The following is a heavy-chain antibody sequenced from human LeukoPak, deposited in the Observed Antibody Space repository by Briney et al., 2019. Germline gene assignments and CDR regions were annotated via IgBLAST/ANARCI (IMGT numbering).Heavy chain of an antibody. J-gene: IGHJ4*02. CDR3: ARENSSLDY. CDR2: IYTSGST. V-gene: IGHV4-61*02. Sequence: SQTPSLTCTVSGGSISSGSYYWSWIRQPAGKGLEWIGRIYTSGSTNYNPSLKSRVTISVDTSKNQFSLKLSSVTAADTAVYYCARENSSLDYWGQGTLVTVSS. D-gene: IGHD6-13*01. CDR1: GGSISSGSYY.